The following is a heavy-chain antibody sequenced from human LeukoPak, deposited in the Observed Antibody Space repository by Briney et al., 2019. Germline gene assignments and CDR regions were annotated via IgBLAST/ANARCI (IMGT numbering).Heavy chain of an antibody. CDR2: IYYSGST. J-gene: IGHJ4*02. CDR1: GGSISSSSYY. CDR3: ARWYYGSGKVGFDY. D-gene: IGHD3-10*01. Sequence: SETLSLTCTVSGGSISSSSYYWGWIRQPPGKGLEWIGSIYYSGSTYYNPSLKSRVTISVDTSKNQFSLKLSSVTAADTAVYYCARWYYGSGKVGFDYWGQGTLVTVSS. V-gene: IGHV4-39*07.